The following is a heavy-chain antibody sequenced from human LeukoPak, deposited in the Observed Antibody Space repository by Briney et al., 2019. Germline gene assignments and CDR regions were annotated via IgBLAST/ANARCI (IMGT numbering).Heavy chain of an antibody. Sequence: GGSLRLSCTASGFTISTYWMSWVRQATGKGLEWVSAIGTAGDTYYPGSVKGRFTISRENAKNSLYLQMNSLRAGDTAVYYCARAAAGQTYFDYWGQGTLVTVSS. D-gene: IGHD6-13*01. CDR2: IGTAGDT. CDR1: GFTISTYW. CDR3: ARAAAGQTYFDY. V-gene: IGHV3-13*01. J-gene: IGHJ4*02.